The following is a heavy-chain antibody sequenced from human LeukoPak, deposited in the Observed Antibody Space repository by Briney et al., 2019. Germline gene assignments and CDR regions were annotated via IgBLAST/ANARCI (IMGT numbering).Heavy chain of an antibody. D-gene: IGHD3-22*01. V-gene: IGHV1-18*01. CDR2: ISAYNGNT. CDR1: GGTFSSYA. J-gene: IGHJ4*02. Sequence: GASVKVSCKASGGTFSSYAISWVRQAPGQGLEWMGWISAYNGNTNYAQKLQGRVTMTTDTSTSTAYMELRSLRSDDTAVYYCARASFHYYDSSSIPTRLDYWGQGTLVTVSS. CDR3: ARASFHYYDSSSIPTRLDY.